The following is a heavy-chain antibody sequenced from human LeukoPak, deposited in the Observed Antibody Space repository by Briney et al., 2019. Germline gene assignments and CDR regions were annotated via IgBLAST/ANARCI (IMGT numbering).Heavy chain of an antibody. CDR3: ARDSSYYDSTRRAFDI. D-gene: IGHD3-22*01. Sequence: ATVKVSCKASGYTFTGYYMHWVRQAPGQGLEWMGWINPNSGGTNYAQKFQGRVTMTRDTSISTAYMELSRLRSDDTAVYYCARDSSYYDSTRRAFDIWGQGTMVTVSS. V-gene: IGHV1-2*02. J-gene: IGHJ3*02. CDR1: GYTFTGYY. CDR2: INPNSGGT.